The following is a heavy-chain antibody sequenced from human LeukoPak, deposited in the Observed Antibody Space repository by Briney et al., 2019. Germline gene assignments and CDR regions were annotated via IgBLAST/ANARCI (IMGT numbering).Heavy chain of an antibody. CDR3: ARGVVVPAAPYYYYYGMDV. CDR2: INHSGST. J-gene: IGHJ6*02. Sequence: SETLSLTCAVYGGSFSGYYWSWICQPPGKGLEWIGEINHSGSTNYNPSLKSRVTISVDTSKNQFSLKLSSVTAADTAVYYCARGVVVPAAPYYYYYGMDVWGQGTTVTVSS. CDR1: GGSFSGYY. D-gene: IGHD2-2*01. V-gene: IGHV4-34*01.